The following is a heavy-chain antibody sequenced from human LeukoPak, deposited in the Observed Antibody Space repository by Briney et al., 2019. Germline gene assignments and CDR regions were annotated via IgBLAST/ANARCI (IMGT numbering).Heavy chain of an antibody. V-gene: IGHV3-30*02. CDR3: ANLGGSSTRLDY. CDR2: IRYDGSNK. D-gene: IGHD6-13*01. Sequence: PGGSLRLSCAASGFTFSSYGMHWVRQAPGKGLEWVAFIRYDGSNKYYADSVKGRFTISRDNSKNTLYLQMNSLRAEDTAVYYCANLGGSSTRLDYWGQGTLVTVSS. CDR1: GFTFSSYG. J-gene: IGHJ4*02.